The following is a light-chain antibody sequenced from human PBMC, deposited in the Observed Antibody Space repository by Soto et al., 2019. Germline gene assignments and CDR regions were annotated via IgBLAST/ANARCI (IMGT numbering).Light chain of an antibody. Sequence: QSALTQPPSASGSPGQTVAISCTGTSSDVGTYSYVSWYQQHPGKAPKLMIYDVIQRPSGVPARFSGSKSGNTASLTVSGLQPEDEADYYCCSYTTSSTYVFGTGTKLTVL. CDR3: CSYTTSSTYV. J-gene: IGLJ1*01. V-gene: IGLV2-8*01. CDR1: SSDVGTYSY. CDR2: DVI.